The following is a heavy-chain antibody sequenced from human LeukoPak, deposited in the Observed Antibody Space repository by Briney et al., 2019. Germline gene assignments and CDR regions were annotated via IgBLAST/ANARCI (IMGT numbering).Heavy chain of an antibody. CDR1: GYTFTGYY. CDR3: ASTPGYPSQLGCYYYYYYMDV. CDR2: IIPIFGTA. Sequence: ASVKVSCKASGYTFTGYYMHWVRQAPGQGLEWMGGIIPIFGTANYAQKFQGRVTITADKSTSTAYMELSSLRSEDTAVYYCASTPGYPSQLGCYYYYYYMDVWGKGTTVTVSS. J-gene: IGHJ6*03. D-gene: IGHD2-2*01. V-gene: IGHV1-69*06.